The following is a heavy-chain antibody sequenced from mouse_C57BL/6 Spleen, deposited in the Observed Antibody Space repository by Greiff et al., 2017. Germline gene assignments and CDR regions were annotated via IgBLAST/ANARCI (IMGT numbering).Heavy chain of an antibody. CDR3: AREGIYYGSSYHYAMDY. V-gene: IGHV1-61*01. Sequence: QVQLKQPGAELVRPGSSVKLSCKASGYTFTSYWMDWVKQRPGQGLEWIGNIYPSDSETHYNQKFKDKATLTVDKSSSTAYMQLSSLTSEDSAVYYCAREGIYYGSSYHYAMDYWGQGTSVTVSS. CDR2: IYPSDSET. D-gene: IGHD1-1*01. CDR1: GYTFTSYW. J-gene: IGHJ4*01.